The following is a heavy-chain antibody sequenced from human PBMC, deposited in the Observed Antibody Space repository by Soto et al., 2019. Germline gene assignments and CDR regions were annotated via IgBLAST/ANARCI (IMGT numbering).Heavy chain of an antibody. CDR1: GFTFSSYS. CDR3: ARGYCSGGSFGGAPSWCDP. V-gene: IGHV3-21*01. CDR2: ISSSSSYI. J-gene: IGHJ5*02. D-gene: IGHD2-15*01. Sequence: EVQLVESGGGLVKPGGSLRLSCAASGFTFSSYSMNWVRQAPGKGLEWVSSISSSSSYIYYADSVKGRFTISSDNAKNSLYLQMNSLRAEDTAVYYCARGYCSGGSFGGAPSWCDPWGQGTLVTVSS.